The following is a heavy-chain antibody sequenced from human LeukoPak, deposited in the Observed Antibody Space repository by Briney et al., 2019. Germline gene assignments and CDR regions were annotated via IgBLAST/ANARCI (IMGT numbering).Heavy chain of an antibody. Sequence: SETLSLTCTVSGGSISSSSYYWGWIRQPPGKGLEWIGSIYYSGSTYYNPSLKSRVTISVDTSKNQFSLKLSSVTAADTAVYYCARDPMDDYYYYGMDVWGQGTTVTVSS. D-gene: IGHD3-10*01. CDR1: GGSISSSSYY. CDR2: IYYSGST. V-gene: IGHV4-39*07. J-gene: IGHJ6*02. CDR3: ARDPMDDYYYYGMDV.